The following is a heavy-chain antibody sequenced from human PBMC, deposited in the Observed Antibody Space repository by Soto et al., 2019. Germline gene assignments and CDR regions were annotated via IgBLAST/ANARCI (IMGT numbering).Heavy chain of an antibody. CDR3: AKVRVGIDVDFDY. CDR2: IRDSDSGGTT. Sequence: EVQLLESGGGLVQPGGSLRLSCAASGFTFSSCAMSWVRQAPAKGLEWVSAIRDSDSGGTTYYADSVKGRFTISRDDSKNTLYLQMSSLRAEDTAMYYCAKVRVGIDVDFDYWGQGALVPVSS. CDR1: GFTFSSCA. D-gene: IGHD2-21*01. J-gene: IGHJ4*02. V-gene: IGHV3-23*01.